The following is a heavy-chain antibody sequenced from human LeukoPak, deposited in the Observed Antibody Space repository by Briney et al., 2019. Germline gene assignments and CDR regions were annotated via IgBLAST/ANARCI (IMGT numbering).Heavy chain of an antibody. CDR3: AKNWATYYFDY. Sequence: GGSLRLSCAASGFTLSRYAMHWVSQAPGKGLEWVAFLQSDGNNRYYADSVKGRFTISRDNSKNTLFLQMSSLRAEDTAVYYCAKNWATYYFDYWGQGTLVTVSS. D-gene: IGHD3-16*01. V-gene: IGHV3-30*02. CDR1: GFTLSRYA. J-gene: IGHJ4*02. CDR2: LQSDGNNR.